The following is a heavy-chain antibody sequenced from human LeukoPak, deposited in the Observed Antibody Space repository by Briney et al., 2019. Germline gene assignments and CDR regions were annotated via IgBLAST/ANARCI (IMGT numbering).Heavy chain of an antibody. Sequence: GRSLRLSCAASGFTFSSYAMHWVRQAPGKGLESVAVISYDGSNKYYADSVKGRFTISRDNSKNTLYLQMNSLRAEDTAVYYCARGRFGELLFWYYYGMDVWGQGTTVTVSS. CDR3: ARGRFGELLFWYYYGMDV. J-gene: IGHJ6*02. D-gene: IGHD3-10*01. V-gene: IGHV3-30*04. CDR2: ISYDGSNK. CDR1: GFTFSSYA.